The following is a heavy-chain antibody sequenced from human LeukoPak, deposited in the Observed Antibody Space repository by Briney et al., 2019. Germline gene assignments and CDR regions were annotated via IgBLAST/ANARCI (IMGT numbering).Heavy chain of an antibody. CDR2: IYPGDSDT. J-gene: IGHJ4*02. D-gene: IGHD5-12*01. CDR1: GSIFTSYW. V-gene: IGHV5-51*01. CDR3: ARRHSGYESLDY. Sequence: GASLQISCKGSGSIFTSYWIGWVRPLPGKGVEWMGIIYPGDSDTRYSPSFQGQVTISADKSISTAYLQWSSLKASDTAMYYCARRHSGYESLDYWGQGTLVTVSS.